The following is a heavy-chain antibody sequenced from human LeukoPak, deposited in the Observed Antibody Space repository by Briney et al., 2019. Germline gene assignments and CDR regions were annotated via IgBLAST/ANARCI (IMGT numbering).Heavy chain of an antibody. CDR2: IKQDGSDK. CDR1: GFTFGSSW. V-gene: IGHV3-7*04. J-gene: IGHJ4*02. Sequence: GGSLRLSCAASGFTFGSSWMTWVRQAPGKGLEWVANIKQDGSDKYYVDSVKGRFTISRDNAKNSLYLQMNSLRDEDTAVYYCARAEEQRWGYVDYWGQGTLVTVSS. CDR3: ARAEEQRWGYVDY. D-gene: IGHD5-24*01.